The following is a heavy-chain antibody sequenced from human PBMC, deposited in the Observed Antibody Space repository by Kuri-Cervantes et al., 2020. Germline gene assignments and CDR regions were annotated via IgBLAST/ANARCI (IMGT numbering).Heavy chain of an antibody. J-gene: IGHJ5*02. Sequence: ASVKVSCKASGYTFTGYYMHWVRQAPGQGLEWMGWINPNSGGTNYTQKFQGRVTMTRDTSISTAYMELSRLRSDDTAVHYCARDRYFGAPYSPRQAMANWFDPWGQGTLVTVSS. CDR2: INPNSGGT. D-gene: IGHD3-9*01. CDR1: GYTFTGYY. V-gene: IGHV1-2*02. CDR3: ARDRYFGAPYSPRQAMANWFDP.